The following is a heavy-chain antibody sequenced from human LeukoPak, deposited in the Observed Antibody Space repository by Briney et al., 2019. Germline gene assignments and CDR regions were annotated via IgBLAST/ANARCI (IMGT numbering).Heavy chain of an antibody. J-gene: IGHJ4*02. V-gene: IGHV4-59*08. CDR1: GGSISSYY. CDR2: IYYSGST. Sequence: SETLSLTCTVSGGSISSYYWSWIRQPPGKGLEWIGYIYYSGSTNYNPSLKSRVTISVDTSKNQFSLKLSSVTAADTAVYYCAGLSITIFGFDYWGQGTLVTVSS. D-gene: IGHD3-3*01. CDR3: AGLSITIFGFDY.